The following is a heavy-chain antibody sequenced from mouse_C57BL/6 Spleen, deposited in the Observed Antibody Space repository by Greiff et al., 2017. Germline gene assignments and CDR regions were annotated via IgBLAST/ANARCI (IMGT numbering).Heavy chain of an antibody. D-gene: IGHD1-1*01. CDR3: ASGGVLLTVVDTNAMDY. Sequence: VQLQQSGPELVKPGASVKISCKASGYTFTDYYMNWVKQSHGKSLEWIGDINPNNGGTSYNQKFKGKATLTVDKSSSTAYMELRSLTSEDSAVYYCASGGVLLTVVDTNAMDYWGKGTSVTVSS. J-gene: IGHJ4*01. CDR2: INPNNGGT. CDR1: GYTFTDYY. V-gene: IGHV1-26*01.